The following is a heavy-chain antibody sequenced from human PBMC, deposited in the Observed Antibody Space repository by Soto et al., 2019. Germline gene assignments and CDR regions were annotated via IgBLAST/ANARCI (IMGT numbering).Heavy chain of an antibody. J-gene: IGHJ4*02. CDR2: ISWNSGSI. D-gene: IGHD3-22*01. V-gene: IGHV3-9*01. CDR1: GFTFDDYA. Sequence: PGGSLRLSFAASGFTFDDYAMHWVRQAPGKRLEWVSGISWNSGSIGYADSVKGRFTISRDNAKNSLYLQMNSLRAEDTAVYYCAKDREGYYYYYSEYWDQVTLFTFAA. CDR3: AKDREGYYYYYSEY.